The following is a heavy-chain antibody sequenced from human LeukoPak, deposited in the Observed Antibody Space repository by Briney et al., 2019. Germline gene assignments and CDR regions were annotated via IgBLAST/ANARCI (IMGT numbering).Heavy chain of an antibody. CDR2: IYYSGST. D-gene: IGHD3-9*01. V-gene: IGHV4-61*01. CDR1: GGSISSGSYY. J-gene: IGHJ6*03. CDR3: ARAGYDILTGYINYYYYYMDV. Sequence: SETLSLTCTVSGGSISSGSYYWSWIRQPPGKGLEWIGYIYYSGSTNYNPSLKSRVTISVDTSKNQFSLKLSSVTAADTAVYYCARAGYDILTGYINYYYYYMDVWGKGTTVTISS.